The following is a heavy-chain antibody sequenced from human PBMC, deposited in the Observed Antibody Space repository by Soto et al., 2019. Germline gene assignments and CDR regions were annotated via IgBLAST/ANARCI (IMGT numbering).Heavy chain of an antibody. CDR3: ARYSGSYARGLDY. D-gene: IGHD1-26*01. CDR1: GFTFSDHY. CDR2: IRNKANSYTT. J-gene: IGHJ4*02. V-gene: IGHV3-72*01. Sequence: EVQLVESGGGLVQPGGSLRLSCAASGFTFSDHYMEWVRQATGKGLEWVGRIRNKANSYTTVYAASVKGRFTISRDDSRNSLYLQMNSLKAEDTAVFYCARYSGSYARGLDYWGQGTPGIVSS.